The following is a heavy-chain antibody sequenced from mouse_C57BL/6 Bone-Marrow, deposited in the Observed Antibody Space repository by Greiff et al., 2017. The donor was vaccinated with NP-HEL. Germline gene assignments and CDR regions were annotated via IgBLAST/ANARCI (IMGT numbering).Heavy chain of an antibody. CDR2: IDPENGDT. Sequence: EVQLQQSGAELVRPGASVKLSCTASGFNIKDDYMHWVKQRPEQGLEWIGWIDPENGDTEYASKFQGKATITADTSSNTAYLQLSSLTSEDTAGYYCTTYGDWYFDVWGTGTTVTVSS. J-gene: IGHJ1*03. CDR3: TTYGDWYFDV. CDR1: GFNIKDDY. D-gene: IGHD1-1*02. V-gene: IGHV14-4*01.